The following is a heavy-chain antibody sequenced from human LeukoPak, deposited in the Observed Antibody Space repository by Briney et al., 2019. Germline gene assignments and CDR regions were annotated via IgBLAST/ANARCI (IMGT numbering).Heavy chain of an antibody. CDR2: ISSSSSYI. D-gene: IGHD4-17*01. J-gene: IGHJ4*02. CDR3: ARDKYGDQYYFDY. V-gene: IGHV3-21*01. CDR1: GFTFSSYS. Sequence: GGSLRLSCAASGFTFSSYSMNWVRQAPGKGLEWVSFISSSSSYIYYADSVKGRFTISRDNARNSLYLQMNSLRAEDTAVYYCARDKYGDQYYFDYWGQGTLVTVSS.